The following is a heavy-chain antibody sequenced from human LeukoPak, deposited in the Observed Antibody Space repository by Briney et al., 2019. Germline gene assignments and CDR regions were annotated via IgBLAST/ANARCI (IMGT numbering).Heavy chain of an antibody. CDR2: ISRSSTSK. CDR1: GFTFSTYS. V-gene: IGHV3-21*01. CDR3: ARDPAIVVVPSDRYFDY. D-gene: IGHD2-2*01. J-gene: IGHJ4*02. Sequence: PGGSLRLSCAASGFTFSTYSMNWVRQAPGKGLEWVSSISRSSTSKYYVDSVKGRFTISRDNAKNSLYLQMNSLRAEDTAVYFCARDPAIVVVPSDRYFDYWGQGTLVTVSS.